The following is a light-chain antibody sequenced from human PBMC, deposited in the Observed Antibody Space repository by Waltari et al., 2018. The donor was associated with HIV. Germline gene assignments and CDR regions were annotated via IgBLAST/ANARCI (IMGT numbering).Light chain of an antibody. J-gene: IGLJ1*01. V-gene: IGLV2-8*01. CDR1: SSDVGGYSY. CDR3: SSYAGGNNYV. Sequence: QSALTQPPSASGSPGQSVTISCTGTSSDVGGYSYVSWYQQHPGKAPKLMIYEVSERPSGVPDRCGSKSGNTASLTVSGLQAEDEAEYFCSSYAGGNNYVFGTGTKVTVL. CDR2: EVS.